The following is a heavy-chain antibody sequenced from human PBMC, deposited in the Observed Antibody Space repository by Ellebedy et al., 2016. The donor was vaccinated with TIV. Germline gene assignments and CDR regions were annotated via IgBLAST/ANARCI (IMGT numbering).Heavy chain of an antibody. V-gene: IGHV1-46*01. J-gene: IGHJ4*02. CDR2: INPSGGST. CDR3: ARDQAEGRSSDS. D-gene: IGHD6-13*01. CDR1: GYTFTSDL. Sequence: AASVKVSCKASGYTFTSDLIHWVRQAPGQGLEWMGIINPSGGSTDYAQKFQGRVTMTRDTSTSTVYLELSSLRSEDPAVYYCARDQAEGRSSDSWGQGTLVTVSS.